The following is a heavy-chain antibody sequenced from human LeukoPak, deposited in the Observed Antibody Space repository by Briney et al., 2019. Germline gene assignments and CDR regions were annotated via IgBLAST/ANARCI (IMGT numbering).Heavy chain of an antibody. CDR3: ARAREGFGDYGDYFDY. V-gene: IGHV4-31*03. CDR2: IYYSGST. CDR1: GGSISSGGYY. Sequence: SETLSLTCTVSGGSISSGGYYWSWIRQHPGKGLEWIGYIYYSGSTYYNPSLKSRVTISVDTSKNQFSLKLSSVTAADTAVYYCARAREGFGDYGDYFDYWGQGTLVTVSS. J-gene: IGHJ4*02. D-gene: IGHD4-17*01.